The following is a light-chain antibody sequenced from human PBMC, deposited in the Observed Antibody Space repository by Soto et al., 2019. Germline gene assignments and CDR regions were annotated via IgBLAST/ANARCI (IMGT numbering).Light chain of an antibody. CDR2: KAS. J-gene: IGKJ1*01. Sequence: DIQMTQSPSTLSASVGDRVTITCRASQSISSWLAWYQQKPGKAPNLLIYKASSLESGAPSRFSGSGSGTEFTLTISSLQPDDFATYYCQQYSTYYRTFGQGTKVEIK. CDR1: QSISSW. CDR3: QQYSTYYRT. V-gene: IGKV1-5*03.